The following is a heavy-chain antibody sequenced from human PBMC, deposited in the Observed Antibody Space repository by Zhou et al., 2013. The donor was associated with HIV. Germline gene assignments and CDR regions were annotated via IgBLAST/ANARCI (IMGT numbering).Heavy chain of an antibody. CDR3: ARGLPLYCSSTSCYDYYYMDV. CDR2: IIPIFGTA. J-gene: IGHJ6*03. V-gene: IGHV1-69*05. D-gene: IGHD2-2*01. Sequence: QVQLVQSGAEVKKPGSSVKVSCKASGGTFSSYAISWVRQAPGQGLEWMGGIIPIFGTANYAQKFQGRVTITTDESTSTAYMELSSLRSEDTAVYYCARGLPLYCSSTSCYDYYYMDVWGKGTTVTVSS. CDR1: GGTFSSYA.